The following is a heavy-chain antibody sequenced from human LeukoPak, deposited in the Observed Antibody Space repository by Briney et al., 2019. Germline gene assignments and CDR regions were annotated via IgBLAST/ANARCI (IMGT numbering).Heavy chain of an antibody. CDR1: GGTFSSYA. CDR3: ASSLRDFWGGSTPPLQS. J-gene: IGHJ5*02. V-gene: IGHV1-69*13. D-gene: IGHD3-3*01. Sequence: GASVKVSCKASGGTFSSYAISWVRQAPGQGLEWMGGIIPIFGTANYAQKFQGRVTITADESTSTAYMELSSLRSEDTAVYYCASSLRDFWGGSTPPLQSWGQGTLVTVSS. CDR2: IIPIFGTA.